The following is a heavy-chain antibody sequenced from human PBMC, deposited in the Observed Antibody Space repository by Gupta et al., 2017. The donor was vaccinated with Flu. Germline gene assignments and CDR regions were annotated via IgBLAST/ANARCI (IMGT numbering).Heavy chain of an antibody. CDR1: ERTLDSAW. CDR3: TTDAHGMGSSVVCFQL. CDR2: LRGAHDSGES. V-gene: IGHV3-15*05. J-gene: IGHJ1*01. Sequence: AESLSPGGGVLRSGGTLRASCGVPERTLDSAWMSWVRRAPGKGVEGVGRLRGAHDSGESDYAAPVKDRFVISREDSKNTVHLQLSSVSAEDTGVYYCTTDAHGMGSSVVCFQLWGQGILVTVSS. D-gene: IGHD6-19*01.